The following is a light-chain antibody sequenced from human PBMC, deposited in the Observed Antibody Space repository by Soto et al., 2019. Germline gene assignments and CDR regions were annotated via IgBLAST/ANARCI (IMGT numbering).Light chain of an antibody. Sequence: DVVMTQSPLSLPVTLGQPASISCRSSQSLVHSDGNTYLNWFHQRPGQSPRRLFYKVSNRDSAVPDRCSGSGLGTDFTLKISRVEAEDVGVYYCMQCTHWPRAFGQGTKVEIK. CDR2: KVS. V-gene: IGKV2-30*02. CDR1: QSLVHSDGNTY. CDR3: MQCTHWPRA. J-gene: IGKJ1*01.